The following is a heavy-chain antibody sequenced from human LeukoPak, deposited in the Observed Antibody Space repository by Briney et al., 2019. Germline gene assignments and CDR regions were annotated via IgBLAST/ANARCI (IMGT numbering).Heavy chain of an antibody. CDR2: ISYDGSNK. CDR3: ARDMYYDFWSGYSRGVRFDY. D-gene: IGHD3-3*01. CDR1: GFTFSSYS. Sequence: PGGSLRLSCAASGFTFSSYSMNWVRQAPGKGLEWVAVISYDGSNKYYADSVKGRFTISRDNSKNTLYLQMNSLRAEDTAVYYCARDMYYDFWSGYSRGVRFDYWGQGTLVTVSS. J-gene: IGHJ4*02. V-gene: IGHV3-30*03.